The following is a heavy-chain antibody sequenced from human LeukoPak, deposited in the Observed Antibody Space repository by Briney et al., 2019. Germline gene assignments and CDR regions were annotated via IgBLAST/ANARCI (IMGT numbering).Heavy chain of an antibody. D-gene: IGHD6-19*01. CDR3: AGSSGWYLEGPNECWFDP. Sequence: SETLSLTCTVSGGSISSSYYWGWIRQPPGKGLEWIGSIYYSGSTYYNPSLKSRVTISVDTSKNQFSLKLSSVTAADTAVYYCAGSSGWYLEGPNECWFDPWGQGTLVTVSS. V-gene: IGHV4-39*01. J-gene: IGHJ5*02. CDR1: GGSISSSYY. CDR2: IYYSGST.